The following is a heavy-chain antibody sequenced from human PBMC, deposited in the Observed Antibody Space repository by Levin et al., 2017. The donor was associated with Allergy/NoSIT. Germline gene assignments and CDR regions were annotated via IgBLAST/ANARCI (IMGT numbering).Heavy chain of an antibody. D-gene: IGHD5-18*01. Sequence: GESLKISCKASGYPFTNYGISWVRQAPGQGLEWMGWINTYYGTTNYAQNLQDGVTMTTDTSTNTAYMELRSLRSDDTAVYFCARAGAYSSRSDAFDIWGQGTMVTVSS. J-gene: IGHJ3*02. V-gene: IGHV1-18*01. CDR2: INTYYGTT. CDR3: ARAGAYSSRSDAFDI. CDR1: GYPFTNYG.